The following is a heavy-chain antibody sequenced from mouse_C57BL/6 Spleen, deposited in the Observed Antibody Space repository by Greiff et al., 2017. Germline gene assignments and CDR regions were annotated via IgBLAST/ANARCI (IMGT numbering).Heavy chain of an antibody. D-gene: IGHD1-1*01. CDR3: TTMGYYGSSWYFDV. CDR2: IDPEDGDT. Sequence: VQLQQSGAELVRPGASVKLSCTASGFNITDYYMHWVKQRPEQGLEWIGRIDPEDGDTEYAPKFQGKATMTADTSSNTAYLQLSSLTSEDTAVYYCTTMGYYGSSWYFDVWGTGTTVTVSS. CDR1: GFNITDYY. J-gene: IGHJ1*03. V-gene: IGHV14-1*01.